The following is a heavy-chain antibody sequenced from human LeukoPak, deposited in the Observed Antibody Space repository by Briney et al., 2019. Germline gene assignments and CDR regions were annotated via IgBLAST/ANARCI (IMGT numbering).Heavy chain of an antibody. D-gene: IGHD4-17*01. V-gene: IGHV3-23*01. Sequence: GGSLRLSCAASGFTFSSYAMNWVRQAPGKGLEWVSGISGRGGNTYYADSVKGQFTISRDNSKNTLYLQMNSLRAEDTAVYYCAKSGIGGLRGGYFDYWGQGTLVTVSS. CDR3: AKSGIGGLRGGYFDY. J-gene: IGHJ4*02. CDR1: GFTFSSYA. CDR2: ISGRGGNT.